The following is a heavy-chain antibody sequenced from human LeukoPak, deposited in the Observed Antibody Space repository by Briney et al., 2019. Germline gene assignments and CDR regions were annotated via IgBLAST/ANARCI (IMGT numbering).Heavy chain of an antibody. D-gene: IGHD3-10*01. CDR3: AKLSTLWFGELYAFDI. Sequence: GGSLRLSCAASGFTFSSDWMSWVRQAPGKGLEWVANIKQDGSEKYYVDSVKGRFTISRDNTKNSLYLQMNSLRAEDTAVYYCAKLSTLWFGELYAFDIWGQGTMVTVSS. CDR2: IKQDGSEK. J-gene: IGHJ3*02. V-gene: IGHV3-7*03. CDR1: GFTFSSDW.